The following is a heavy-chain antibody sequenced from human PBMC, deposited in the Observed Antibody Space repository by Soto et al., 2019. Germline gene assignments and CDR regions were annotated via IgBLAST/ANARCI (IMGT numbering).Heavy chain of an antibody. Sequence: QVRLVESGGGVVQPGRSLRLSCAASGFTFNIYAMHWVRQAPGKGLEWVAVISHDGTSRYYADSVKGRVTISRDNSKSMVFVQMNSLGVEDTAVYYCVRSSGVPTPAFAYWGQGNLVTVSS. D-gene: IGHD3-10*01. J-gene: IGHJ4*02. CDR1: GFTFNIYA. CDR2: ISHDGTSR. CDR3: VRSSGVPTPAFAY. V-gene: IGHV3-30-3*01.